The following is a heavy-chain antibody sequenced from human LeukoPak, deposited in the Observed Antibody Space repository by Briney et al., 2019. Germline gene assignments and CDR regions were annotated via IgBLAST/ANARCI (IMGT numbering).Heavy chain of an antibody. CDR2: ISGSGGST. D-gene: IGHD3-10*01. CDR1: GFTLSTYA. V-gene: IGHV3-23*01. CDR3: AQDRGCGEYFSSYY. J-gene: IGHJ4*02. Sequence: PGGSLRLSCAASGFTLSTYAMSWVRQTPEKGLEWVSAISGSGGSTYYADSVKGRFTISRDNSKNTLYLQMNSLGAEDTAVYYSAQDRGCGEYFSSYYWGQGTLVTVSS.